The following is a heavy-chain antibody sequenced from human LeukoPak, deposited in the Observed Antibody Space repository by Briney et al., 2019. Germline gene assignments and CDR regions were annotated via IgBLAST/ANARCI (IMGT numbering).Heavy chain of an antibody. CDR2: ISAYNGNT. J-gene: IGHJ4*02. Sequence: ASVKVSCKASGYTFTSYGISWVRQAPGQGLEWMGWISAYNGNTNYAQKLQGRVTMTTDTSTSTAYMELRSLRSDDTAVYYCARDLFLGDIAEYYFDYWGQGTLVTVSS. CDR1: GYTFTSYG. CDR3: ARDLFLGDIAEYYFDY. D-gene: IGHD2-15*01. V-gene: IGHV1-18*01.